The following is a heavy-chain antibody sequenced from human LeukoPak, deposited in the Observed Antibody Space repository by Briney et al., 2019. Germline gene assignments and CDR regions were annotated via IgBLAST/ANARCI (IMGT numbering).Heavy chain of an antibody. Sequence: GGSXXXXXXXSXXXXXXYWXHWVRXVPGKGLVWVSRIRGDGTDPIYADSVKGRFTISRDNAKNTLYLQMNSLRAEDTAVYYCARDTYYAPFDPWGQGTLVIVSS. J-gene: IGHJ5*02. D-gene: IGHD2/OR15-2a*01. V-gene: IGHV3-74*01. CDR3: ARDTYYAPFDP. CDR2: IRGDGTDP. CDR1: XXXXXXYW.